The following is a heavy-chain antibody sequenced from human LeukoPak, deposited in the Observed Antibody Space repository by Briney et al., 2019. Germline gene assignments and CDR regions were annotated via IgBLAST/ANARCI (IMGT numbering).Heavy chain of an antibody. J-gene: IGHJ4*02. Sequence: PGGSLRLSCAASGFTFSSYGMSWVRQAPGKGLEWVSAISGSGGSTYYADSVKGRFTISRDNSKNTLYLQMNSLRAEDTAVYYCAKGGLRYFDWLSYFDYWGQGTLVTVSS. CDR2: ISGSGGST. CDR3: AKGGLRYFDWLSYFDY. D-gene: IGHD3-9*01. V-gene: IGHV3-23*01. CDR1: GFTFSSYG.